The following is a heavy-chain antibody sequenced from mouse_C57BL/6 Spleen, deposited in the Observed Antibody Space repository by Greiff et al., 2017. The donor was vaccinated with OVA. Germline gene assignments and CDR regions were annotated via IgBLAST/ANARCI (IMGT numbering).Heavy chain of an antibody. CDR1: GYTFTSYW. CDR2: LYPGSGST. Sequence: VQLQQPGAALVKPGASVKMSCKASGYTFTSYWITWVKQRPGQGLEWIGDLYPGSGSTNYNAKFKSKATLTVDTSSSTAYRQLSSLTSEDSAVYDCARWGSSGFADWGQGTLVTVSA. J-gene: IGHJ3*01. V-gene: IGHV1-55*01. CDR3: ARWGSSGFAD.